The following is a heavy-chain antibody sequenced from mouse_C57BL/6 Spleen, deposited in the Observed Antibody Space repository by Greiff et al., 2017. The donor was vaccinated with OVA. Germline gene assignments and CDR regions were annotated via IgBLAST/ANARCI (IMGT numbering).Heavy chain of an antibody. V-gene: IGHV5-4*03. Sequence: EVKVVESGGGLVKPGGSLKLSCAASGFTFSSYAMSWVRQTPEKRLEWVATISDGGSYTYYPDNVKGRFTISRDNAKNNLYLQMSHLKSEDTAMYYCASLDYYGSSHFDYWGQGTTLTVSS. J-gene: IGHJ2*01. D-gene: IGHD1-1*01. CDR1: GFTFSSYA. CDR2: ISDGGSYT. CDR3: ASLDYYGSSHFDY.